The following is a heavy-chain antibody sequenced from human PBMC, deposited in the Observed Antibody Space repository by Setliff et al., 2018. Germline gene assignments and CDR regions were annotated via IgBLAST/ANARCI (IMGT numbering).Heavy chain of an antibody. J-gene: IGHJ4*02. CDR2: IRSKAYGGTT. CDR3: ARGPRDGYNSGLDY. V-gene: IGHV3-49*04. CDR1: GFTFGDYA. Sequence: PGGSLRLSCTASGFTFGDYAMSWVRQAPGKGLEWVGFIRSKAYGGTTEYAASVKGRFTISRLDSEISMYLQMNSLETEDTAVYFCARGPRDGYNSGLDYWGQGALVTVSS. D-gene: IGHD5-12*01.